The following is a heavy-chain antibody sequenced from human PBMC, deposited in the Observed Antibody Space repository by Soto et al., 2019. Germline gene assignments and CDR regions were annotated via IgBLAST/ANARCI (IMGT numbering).Heavy chain of an antibody. CDR2: IWYDGSNK. J-gene: IGHJ6*02. D-gene: IGHD7-27*01. CDR1: GFTFSSYG. CDR3: AREDELGNYGMDV. Sequence: GESLKISCAASGFTFSSYGMHWVRQAPGKGLEWVAVIWYDGSNKYYADSVKGRFTISRDNSKNTLYLQMNSLRAEDTAVYYCAREDELGNYGMDVWGQGTTVTVSS. V-gene: IGHV3-33*01.